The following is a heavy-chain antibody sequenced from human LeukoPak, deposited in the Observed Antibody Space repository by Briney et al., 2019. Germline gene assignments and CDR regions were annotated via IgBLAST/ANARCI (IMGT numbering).Heavy chain of an antibody. CDR2: IWYDGSNK. CDR1: RSTFSGNG. CDR3: ASDFSGSYGTDY. D-gene: IGHD1-26*01. J-gene: IGHJ4*02. V-gene: IGHV3-33*01. Sequence: PGSSLRLSCSAARSTFSGNGMHWVGHAPGKGLEWVAVIWYDGSNKYYADSVKGRFTISRDNSKNTLYLQMNSLRAEDTAVYYCASDFSGSYGTDYWGQGTLVTVSS.